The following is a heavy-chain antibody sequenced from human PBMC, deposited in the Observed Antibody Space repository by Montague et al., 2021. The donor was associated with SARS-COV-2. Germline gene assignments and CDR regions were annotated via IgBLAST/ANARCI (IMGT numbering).Heavy chain of an antibody. CDR1: GGSISSGSYY. J-gene: IGHJ5*02. CDR3: ARGCSGGSCYPNPFST. CDR2: IYTSGST. Sequence: TLSLTCTVSGGSISSGSYYWSWIRQPAGKGLEWIGRIYTSGSTNYNPSLKSRVTIPVDTSKNQFSLKLTSVTAADTAVYYCARGCSGGSCYPNPFSTWGQGTLVTVS. D-gene: IGHD2-15*01. V-gene: IGHV4-61*02.